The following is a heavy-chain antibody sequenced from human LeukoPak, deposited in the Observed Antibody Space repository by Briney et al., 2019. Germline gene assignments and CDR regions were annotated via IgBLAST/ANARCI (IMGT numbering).Heavy chain of an antibody. CDR1: GGSFSDYF. V-gene: IGHV4-34*01. CDR3: ARDVVVVPAAIHYGMDV. Sequence: SETLSLTCAAYGGSFSDYFWGWIRQPPGKGLEWIGEINHSGRTYYNPSLKSRVTISVDTSKNQFSLNLSSVTAADTAVYYCARDVVVVPAAIHYGMDVWGQGTTVTVSS. D-gene: IGHD2-2*01. J-gene: IGHJ6*02. CDR2: INHSGRT.